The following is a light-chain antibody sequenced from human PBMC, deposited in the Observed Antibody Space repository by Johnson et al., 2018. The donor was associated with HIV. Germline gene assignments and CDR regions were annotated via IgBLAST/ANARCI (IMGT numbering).Light chain of an antibody. CDR2: EDN. CDR1: VSHIESYF. Sequence: TQPPSVSAAPGQTVNISCSGHVSHIESYFVSWYQQLPGAAPTLLIYEDNKRPSGIPDRFPGSKSGATATLGITGLQPGDEADYYCGIWDASLSPRYVFGT. V-gene: IGLV1-51*02. CDR3: GIWDASLSPRYV. J-gene: IGLJ1*01.